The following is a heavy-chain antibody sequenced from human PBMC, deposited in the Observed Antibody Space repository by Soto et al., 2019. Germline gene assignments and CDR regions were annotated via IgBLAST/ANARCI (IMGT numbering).Heavy chain of an antibody. CDR1: GFTFSNYA. Sequence: EVQLLESGGGLVQPGGSLRLSCAASGFTFSNYAMTWVRQAPGKGLEWVSTISGGGTTYYADSVRGRITISRDNSKNTLLLQMNSLRAEDTAVYYCAKDRAIEWLLVHGMDVWGQGTTVTVSS. J-gene: IGHJ6*02. CDR3: AKDRAIEWLLVHGMDV. CDR2: ISGGGTT. D-gene: IGHD3-3*01. V-gene: IGHV3-23*01.